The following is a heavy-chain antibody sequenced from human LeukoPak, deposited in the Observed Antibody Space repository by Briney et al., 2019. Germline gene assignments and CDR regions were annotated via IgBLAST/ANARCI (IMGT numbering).Heavy chain of an antibody. J-gene: IGHJ6*02. D-gene: IGHD6-6*01. CDR2: IKQDGGEK. CDR1: GFTFSNYW. Sequence: GGSLRLSCAASGFTFSNYWMSWVRQAPGKRLEWVANIKQDGGEKYYVDSVKGRSTISRDNAQNSLYLHMNSLRAEDTAVYYCAKSSGIAARPAGYYYGMDVWGQGTTVTVSS. CDR3: AKSSGIAARPAGYYYGMDV. V-gene: IGHV3-7*03.